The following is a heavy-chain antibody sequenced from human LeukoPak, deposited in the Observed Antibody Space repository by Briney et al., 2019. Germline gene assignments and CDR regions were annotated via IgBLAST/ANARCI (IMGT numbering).Heavy chain of an antibody. D-gene: IGHD5-12*01. CDR1: GFTFSNYN. CDR2: VSGYNGHT. CDR3: ARDDRYSGYDYDY. J-gene: IGHJ4*02. V-gene: IGHV1-18*01. Sequence: ASVKVSCKTSGFTFSNYNICWVRQAPGQGLEWMGWVSGYNGHTNYAQNLQGRVTMTTDTSTSTAYMELRSLRYDDTAVYYCARDDRYSGYDYDYWGQGTLVTVSS.